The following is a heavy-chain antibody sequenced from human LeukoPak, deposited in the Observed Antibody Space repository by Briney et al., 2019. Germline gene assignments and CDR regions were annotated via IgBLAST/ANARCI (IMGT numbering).Heavy chain of an antibody. Sequence: GGSLRLSXAASGFTFGTYGMHWVRQAPGKGLEWVAFIRYDGSNKYYADSVKGRFTISRDNSKNTLYLQMNSLRAEDTAVYYCAKGPQYYYDTSGEVDYWGQGTLVTVSS. V-gene: IGHV3-30*02. CDR1: GFTFGTYG. CDR2: IRYDGSNK. CDR3: AKGPQYYYDTSGEVDY. D-gene: IGHD3-22*01. J-gene: IGHJ4*02.